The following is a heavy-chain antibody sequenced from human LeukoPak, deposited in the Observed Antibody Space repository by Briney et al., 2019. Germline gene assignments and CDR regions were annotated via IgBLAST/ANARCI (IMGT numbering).Heavy chain of an antibody. V-gene: IGHV3-48*01. CDR1: GFTFSSYS. CDR2: ISSSSSSI. CDR3: ARGGAAPGTHWFDP. D-gene: IGHD6-13*01. Sequence: GGSLRLSCAASGFTFSSYSMNWVRQAPGKGLEWISYISSSSSSIYYADSVKGRFTISRDNAENSLFLQMNSLRAEDTAVYYCARGGAAPGTHWFDPWGQGTLVTVSS. J-gene: IGHJ5*02.